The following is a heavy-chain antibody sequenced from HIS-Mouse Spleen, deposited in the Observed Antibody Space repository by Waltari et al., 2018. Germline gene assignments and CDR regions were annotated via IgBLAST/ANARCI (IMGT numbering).Heavy chain of an antibody. CDR3: ARAPTSTVTFDY. Sequence: EVQLVESGGGLIQPGGSLRLSCSASGFTVSSHYLSWLRQAPGKGLEWVSVIYSGGSTYYADSVKGRFTISRDNSKNTLYLQMNSLRAEDTAVYYCARAPTSTVTFDYWGQGTLVTVSS. CDR1: GFTVSSHY. J-gene: IGHJ4*02. D-gene: IGHD4-17*01. V-gene: IGHV3-53*01. CDR2: IYSGGST.